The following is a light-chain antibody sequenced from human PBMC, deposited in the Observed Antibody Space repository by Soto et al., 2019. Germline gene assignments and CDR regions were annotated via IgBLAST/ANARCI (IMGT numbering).Light chain of an antibody. CDR3: QSYDSSLSDSGVV. CDR2: GNS. J-gene: IGLJ2*01. CDR1: SSNIGAGYD. Sequence: QSVLTQPPSVSGAPGQRVTISCTGSSSNIGAGYDVHWYQQLPGAAPKLIIYGNSNRPSGVPDRFSGSKSGTSASLAITGLQAEDEADYYCQSYDSSLSDSGVVFGGGTKLTVL. V-gene: IGLV1-40*01.